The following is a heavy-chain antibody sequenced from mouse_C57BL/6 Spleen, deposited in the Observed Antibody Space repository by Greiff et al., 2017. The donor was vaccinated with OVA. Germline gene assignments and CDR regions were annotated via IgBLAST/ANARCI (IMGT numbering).Heavy chain of an antibody. V-gene: IGHV1-50*01. CDR3: ARRGWDGGAMDY. J-gene: IGHJ4*01. D-gene: IGHD4-1*01. CDR2: IDPSDSST. CDR1: GYTFTSYW. Sequence: VQLQQPGAELVKPGASVKLSCKASGYTFTSYWMQWVKQRPGQGLEWIGEIDPSDSSTNYNQKFKGKATLTVDTSSSTAYMQLSSLTSEDSAVYYCARRGWDGGAMDYWGQGTSGTVSS.